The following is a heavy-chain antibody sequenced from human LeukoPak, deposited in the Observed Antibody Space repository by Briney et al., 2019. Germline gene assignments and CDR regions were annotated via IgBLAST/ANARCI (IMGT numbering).Heavy chain of an antibody. J-gene: IGHJ4*02. CDR1: GSSISHYY. CDR2: IYSTGST. CDR3: ARAYSISWYYFDY. Sequence: SETLSLICTVSGSSISHYYWSWIRQPAGKGLEWIGHIYSTGSTNYNPSLKSRVTISVDKSKNQFSLKLTSVTAADTAVYYCARAYSISWYYFDYWGQGTLVTVSS. V-gene: IGHV4-4*07. D-gene: IGHD6-13*01.